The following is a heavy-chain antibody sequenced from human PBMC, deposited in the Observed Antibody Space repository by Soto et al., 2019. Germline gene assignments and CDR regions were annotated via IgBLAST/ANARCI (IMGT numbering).Heavy chain of an antibody. D-gene: IGHD2-15*01. J-gene: IGHJ6*02. Sequence: VQLVESGGGLVQPGGSLRLSCAASGFTFSDYYMSWIRQAPGKGLEWVSYISSSGSTIYYADSVKGRFTISRDNAKNSLYLQMNSLRAEDTAVYYCARGYCSGGSCYSRPYYYYGMDVWGQGTTVTVSS. V-gene: IGHV3-11*01. CDR3: ARGYCSGGSCYSRPYYYYGMDV. CDR2: ISSSGSTI. CDR1: GFTFSDYY.